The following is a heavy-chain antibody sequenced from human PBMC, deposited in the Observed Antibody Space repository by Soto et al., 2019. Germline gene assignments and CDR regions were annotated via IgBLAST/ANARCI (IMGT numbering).Heavy chain of an antibody. Sequence: QLQLQESGPGLVKPSETLSLTCTVSGGSISSSSYYWGWMRQPPGKGLEWIGSIYYSGSTYYNPSLKSRVTISVDTFKNQFSLKLSSVTAADTAVYYCARGVIGGYPTLPDYWGQGTLVTVSS. CDR1: GGSISSSSYY. CDR2: IYYSGST. CDR3: ARGVIGGYPTLPDY. D-gene: IGHD3-22*01. V-gene: IGHV4-39*01. J-gene: IGHJ4*02.